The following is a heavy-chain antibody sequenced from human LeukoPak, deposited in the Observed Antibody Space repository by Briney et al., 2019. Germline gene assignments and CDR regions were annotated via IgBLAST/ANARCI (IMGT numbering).Heavy chain of an antibody. CDR1: GFTVSRNY. D-gene: IGHD1-1*01. Sequence: RGSLRLSCAASGFTVSRNYMSWVRQAPGKGLEWVSLTYSDGSTSYTDSVKGRFTISRDNSKNTLSLQLNSLRAEDTAVYYCARDGGSSTMEPTGGYYYYGMDVWGQGTTVTVSS. CDR3: ARDGGSSTMEPTGGYYYYGMDV. CDR2: TYSDGST. J-gene: IGHJ6*02. V-gene: IGHV3-53*01.